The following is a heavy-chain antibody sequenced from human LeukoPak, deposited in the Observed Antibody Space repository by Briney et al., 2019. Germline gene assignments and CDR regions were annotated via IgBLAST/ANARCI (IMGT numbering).Heavy chain of an antibody. CDR1: GFIFSSYA. V-gene: IGHV3-23*01. CDR3: AKTTGYFDWLLLDY. CDR2: ISGSGGST. Sequence: PGGSLRLSCAASGFIFSSYAMRWARQEPGKGLEWVPVISGSGGSTYYADSVKGRFTIYRDNSKNTLYLQMNSLRAEDTAVYYCAKTTGYFDWLLLDYWGQGTLVTVSS. J-gene: IGHJ4*02. D-gene: IGHD3-9*01.